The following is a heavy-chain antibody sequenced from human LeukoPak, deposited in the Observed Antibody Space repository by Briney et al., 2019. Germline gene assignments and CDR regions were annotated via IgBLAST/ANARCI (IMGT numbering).Heavy chain of an antibody. CDR3: ARRSSGKNWFDP. V-gene: IGHV4-39*01. Sequence: PSETLSLTCTVSGGSISSSSYYWAWIRQPPGKGLEWIGSIYYSGSTYYNPSLKSRVTISVDTSKNQFSLKLSSVTAADTAVYCCARRSSGKNWFDPWGQGTLVTVSS. CDR2: IYYSGST. CDR1: GGSISSSSYY. J-gene: IGHJ5*02. D-gene: IGHD3-22*01.